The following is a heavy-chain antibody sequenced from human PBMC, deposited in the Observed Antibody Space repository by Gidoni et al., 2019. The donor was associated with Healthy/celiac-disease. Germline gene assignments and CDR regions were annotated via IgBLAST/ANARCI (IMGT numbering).Heavy chain of an antibody. CDR3: ARGYCSGGSCYSNYYYYYGMDV. CDR1: GYTFTSYY. J-gene: IGHJ6*02. D-gene: IGHD2-15*01. CDR2: INPSGGST. V-gene: IGHV1-46*01. Sequence: QVQLVQSGAEVKKPGASVKVSCKASGYTFTSYYMHWVRQAPGQGLEWMGIINPSGGSTSYAQKFQGRVTMTRETSTSTVYMELSSLRSEDTAVYYCARGYCSGGSCYSNYYYYYGMDVWGQGTTVTVSS.